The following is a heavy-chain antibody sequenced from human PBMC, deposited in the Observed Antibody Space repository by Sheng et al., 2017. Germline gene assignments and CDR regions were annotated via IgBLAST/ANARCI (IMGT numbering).Heavy chain of an antibody. Sequence: QVQLVQSGAEAKKPGSSVKVSCKASGGAFGTYAIGWVRQAPAQGLEWMGGIVPAFGTTKYAQKFQGRVTITADASTNIAYMELRSPKSEDTSVYFCARIFGNSASVTYYYGMDVWGQ. CDR3: ARIFGNSASVTYYYGMDV. CDR2: IVPAFGTT. J-gene: IGHJ6*02. D-gene: IGHD3-10*01. V-gene: IGHV1-69*01. CDR1: GGAFGTYA.